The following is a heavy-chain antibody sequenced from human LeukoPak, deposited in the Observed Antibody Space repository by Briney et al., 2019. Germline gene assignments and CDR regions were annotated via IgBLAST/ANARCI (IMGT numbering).Heavy chain of an antibody. J-gene: IGHJ4*02. V-gene: IGHV4-59*01. CDR3: ARGERPGPDY. CDR1: GGSISVYY. D-gene: IGHD2-8*02. CDR2: ISYSGST. Sequence: SETLSLTCAVFGGSISVYYWSWIRRPPGKGLEWIGYISYSGSTNYNPSLKSRVTISMDTSNNQFSLKLNSVTAADTAVYYCARGERPGPDYWGQGTLVTVSS.